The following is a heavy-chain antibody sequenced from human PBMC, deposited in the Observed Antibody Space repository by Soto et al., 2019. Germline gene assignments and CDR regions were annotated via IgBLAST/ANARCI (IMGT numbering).Heavy chain of an antibody. J-gene: IGHJ6*02. D-gene: IGHD2-2*01. CDR2: IIPIFGTA. CDR1: GGTFISYA. Sequence: ASMKVSCKASGGTFISYAISWVRQAPGQGLEWMGGIIPIFGTANYAQKFQGRVTITADESTSTAYMEMSSLRSEDTAVYYCARDRDIVLVPAASYYYYGMDVWGQGTTVTVSS. CDR3: ARDRDIVLVPAASYYYYGMDV. V-gene: IGHV1-69*13.